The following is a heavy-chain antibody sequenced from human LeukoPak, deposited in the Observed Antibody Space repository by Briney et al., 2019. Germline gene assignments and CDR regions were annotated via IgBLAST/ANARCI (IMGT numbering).Heavy chain of an antibody. Sequence: GGSLRLSCAASGFTFSSYEMNWVRQAPGKGLEWVSYISSSGTTISYADSVKGRFTISRDNPKNSLYLQMNSLRAEDTAVYYCARGYNNGLHLEYWGQGTQVTVSS. CDR2: ISSSGTTI. CDR3: ARGYNNGLHLEY. J-gene: IGHJ4*02. D-gene: IGHD2-8*01. V-gene: IGHV3-48*03. CDR1: GFTFSSYE.